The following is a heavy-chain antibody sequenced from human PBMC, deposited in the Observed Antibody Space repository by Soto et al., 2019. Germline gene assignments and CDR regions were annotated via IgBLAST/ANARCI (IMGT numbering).Heavy chain of an antibody. CDR1: GFTVSSYG. CDR2: ISREGGTK. D-gene: IGHD2-8*02. Sequence: QVQLVESGGGVVQPGRSLRLSCAASGFTVSSYGMHWVRQAPGKGLEWVAVISREGGTKYYADSVKGRFTISRDNYRNTLFLEMNSLRGDDMAVYYCTGEVASGYWGQGTLVTVAS. V-gene: IGHV3-30*03. J-gene: IGHJ4*02. CDR3: TGEVASGY.